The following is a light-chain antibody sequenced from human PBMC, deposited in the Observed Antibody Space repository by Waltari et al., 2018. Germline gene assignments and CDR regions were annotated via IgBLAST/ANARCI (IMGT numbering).Light chain of an antibody. J-gene: IGKJ1*01. Sequence: EIVLTQSPGTLSLSPGERATLSCRASQSVGRYLAWSQQKPGQAPRLLIYGASTRATGIPDRFSGSGSGTDFSLIISRLEPEDFAVYFCQKYEALPATFGQGTKVEIK. CDR3: QKYEALPAT. V-gene: IGKV3-20*01. CDR2: GAS. CDR1: QSVGRY.